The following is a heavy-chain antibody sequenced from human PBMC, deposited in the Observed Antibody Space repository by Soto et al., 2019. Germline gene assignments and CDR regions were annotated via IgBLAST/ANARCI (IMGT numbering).Heavy chain of an antibody. J-gene: IGHJ3*02. CDR1: GFTFSSYG. D-gene: IGHD1-26*01. Sequence: QVQLVESGGGVVQPGRSLRLSCAASGFTFSSYGMHWVRQAPGKGLEWVAVISYDGSNKYYADSVKGRFTISRDNSKNTLYLQMSSLRAEDTAVYYCAKDLRIGGATGAFDIWGQGTMVTVSS. CDR3: AKDLRIGGATGAFDI. CDR2: ISYDGSNK. V-gene: IGHV3-30*18.